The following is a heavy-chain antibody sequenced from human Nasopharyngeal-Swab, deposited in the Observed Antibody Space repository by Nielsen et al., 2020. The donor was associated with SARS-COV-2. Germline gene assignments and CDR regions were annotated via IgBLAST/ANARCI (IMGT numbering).Heavy chain of an antibody. CDR3: ARENGGSVLVSYMDA. D-gene: IGHD4-23*01. V-gene: IGHV3-48*03. Sequence: GESLKISCAASGFTFSNYEMNWVRQAPGKGLEWVSYISSSGRNMYYADSVKGRFIISRDNATKSLFLQMSSLRAEDTAVYYCARENGGSVLVSYMDAWGKGTTVTVSS. J-gene: IGHJ6*03. CDR1: GFTFSNYE. CDR2: ISSSGRNM.